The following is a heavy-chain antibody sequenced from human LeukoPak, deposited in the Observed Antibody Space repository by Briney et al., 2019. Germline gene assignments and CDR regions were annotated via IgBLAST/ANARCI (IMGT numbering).Heavy chain of an antibody. D-gene: IGHD2-15*01. CDR1: GYTFIGYY. V-gene: IGHV1-2*06. J-gene: IGHJ4*02. CDR3: ARVPIGRYCSGGSCSDFSDY. CDR2: INPNSGGT. Sequence: ASVKVSCKASGYTFIGYYIHWVRQAPGQGLEWIGRINPNSGGTNYAQKFQGRVTMTRDTSISTAYMELSRLRSDDTAVYYCARVPIGRYCSGGSCSDFSDYWGQGTLVTVSS.